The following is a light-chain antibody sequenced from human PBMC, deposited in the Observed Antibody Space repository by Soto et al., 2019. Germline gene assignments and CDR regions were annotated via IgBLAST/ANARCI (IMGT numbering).Light chain of an antibody. J-gene: IGKJ2*01. V-gene: IGKV3D-15*01. CDR2: GAS. CDR1: QSVSSN. CDR3: HQYNNWPYT. Sequence: EIVMTQSPGTLSLSPGETATLSCRASQSVSSNYVAWFHQKPGQAPRLLIYGASSRATGVPDRFSASGSGTDFTLTISSLQSEDFAVYYCHQYNNWPYTFGQGTKLEIK.